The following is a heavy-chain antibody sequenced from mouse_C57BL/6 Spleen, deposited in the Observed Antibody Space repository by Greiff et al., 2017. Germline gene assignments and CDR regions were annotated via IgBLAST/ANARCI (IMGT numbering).Heavy chain of an antibody. D-gene: IGHD1-1*01. J-gene: IGHJ4*01. V-gene: IGHV1-5*01. CDR1: GYTFTSYW. CDR2: IYPGNSDT. CDR3: TRYYYGSSHAMDY. Sequence: EVQLHQSGTVLARPGASVKMSCKTSGYTFTSYWMHWVKQRPGQGLEWIGAIYPGNSDTSYNQKFKGKAKLTAVTSASTAYMELSSLTNEDSAVYYGTRYYYGSSHAMDYWGQGTSVTVSS.